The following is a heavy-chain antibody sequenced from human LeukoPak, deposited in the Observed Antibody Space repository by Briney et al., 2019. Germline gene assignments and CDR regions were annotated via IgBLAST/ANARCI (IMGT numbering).Heavy chain of an antibody. D-gene: IGHD3-22*01. J-gene: IGHJ3*02. CDR2: IYPGDSDT. CDR1: GYSFTNYW. V-gene: IGHV5-51*01. CDR3: ARGIVVINSYDAFDI. Sequence: GESLKISCKGSGYSFTNYWIGWVRQMPGKGLEWMGIIYPGDSDTRYSPSFQGQVTISADKSISTAYLQWSSLKASDTAIYYCARGIVVINSYDAFDIWGQGTMVTVSS.